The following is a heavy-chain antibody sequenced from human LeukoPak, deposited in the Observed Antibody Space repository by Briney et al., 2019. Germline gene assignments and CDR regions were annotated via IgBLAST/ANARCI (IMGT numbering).Heavy chain of an antibody. V-gene: IGHV3-64*01. Sequence: PGGSLRLSCAASGFTLSSYAMHWVRQAPGKGLEYVSAISKNGGNTYYANSVKGRFSISRDNSKNTLYLQMNSLRAEDTAVYYCASLDGYTYYFDYWGQGTLVTVSS. J-gene: IGHJ4*02. CDR1: GFTLSSYA. CDR3: ASLDGYTYYFDY. CDR2: ISKNGGNT. D-gene: IGHD5-18*01.